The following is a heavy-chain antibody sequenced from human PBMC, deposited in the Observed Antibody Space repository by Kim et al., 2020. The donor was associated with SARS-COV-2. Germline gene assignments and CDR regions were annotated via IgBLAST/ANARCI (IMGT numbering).Heavy chain of an antibody. V-gene: IGHV1-46*01. Sequence: TSYAQKFQGRVTMTRDTSTSTVYMELSSLRSEDTAVYYCARDLGGDWVDPWGQGTLVTVSS. CDR3: ARDLGGDWVDP. CDR2: T. J-gene: IGHJ5*02. D-gene: IGHD2-21*01.